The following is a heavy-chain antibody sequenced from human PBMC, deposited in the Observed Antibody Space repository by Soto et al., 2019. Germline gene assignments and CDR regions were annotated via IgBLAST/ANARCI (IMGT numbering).Heavy chain of an antibody. D-gene: IGHD4-4*01. Sequence: ASVKVSCKTPGYIFTGFYMHWVRQAPGQGLEWMGWINPNSGGTNYPQKFRDRVTMTRDTSIGTAYMELSSLRSDDTAVYYCARDRVDYSSFHYGMDVWGQGTTVTVSS. CDR2: INPNSGGT. V-gene: IGHV1-2*02. J-gene: IGHJ6*02. CDR3: ARDRVDYSSFHYGMDV. CDR1: GYIFTGFY.